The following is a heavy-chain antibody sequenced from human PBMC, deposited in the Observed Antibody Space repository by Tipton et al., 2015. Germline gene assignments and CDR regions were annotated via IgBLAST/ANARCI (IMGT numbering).Heavy chain of an antibody. D-gene: IGHD3-16*01. CDR2: ISHSGST. V-gene: IGHV4-38-2*01. J-gene: IGHJ4*02. CDR3: ARIRGRYVMDY. CDR1: AYSISTDYY. Sequence: LRLSCAVSAYSISTDYYWVWIRQPPGKGLEWIGTISHSGSTYYNPSLKSRVTISVDTSKNQFFLNLSSVTAADTAVYYCARIRGRYVMDYWGQGTLVTVSS.